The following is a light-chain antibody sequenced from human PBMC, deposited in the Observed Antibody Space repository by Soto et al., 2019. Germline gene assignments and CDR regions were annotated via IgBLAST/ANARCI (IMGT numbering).Light chain of an antibody. V-gene: IGLV2-14*01. CDR1: SNDVGGYNY. CDR2: DVS. J-gene: IGLJ1*01. CDR3: SSYTSSSTRV. Sequence: QSALTQPASVSGSPGQSITISCTGSSNDVGGYNYVSWYQQHPGKAPKLMIYDVSDRPSGVSNRFSGSKSGNTASLTISGLQAEDEADYYCSSYTSSSTRVFGPGTKVTVL.